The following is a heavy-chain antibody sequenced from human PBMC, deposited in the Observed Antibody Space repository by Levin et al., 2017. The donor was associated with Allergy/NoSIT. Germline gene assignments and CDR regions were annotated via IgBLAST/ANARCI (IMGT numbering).Heavy chain of an antibody. CDR1: GFSLSPSGMR. V-gene: IGHV2-70*04. CDR3: ARTEGYCSGGSCYYYFDY. CDR2: IDWDDDK. D-gene: IGHD2-15*01. J-gene: IGHJ4*02. Sequence: GSGPTLVKPTQTLTLTCTFSGFSLSPSGMRVSWIRQPPGKALEWLARIDWDDDKFYSTSLKTRLTISKDTSKNQVVLTMTNMDPVDTATYYCARTEGYCSGGSCYYYFDYWGQGTLVTVSS.